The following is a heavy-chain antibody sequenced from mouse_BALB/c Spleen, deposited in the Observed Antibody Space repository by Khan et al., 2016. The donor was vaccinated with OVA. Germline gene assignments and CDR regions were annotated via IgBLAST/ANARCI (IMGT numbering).Heavy chain of an antibody. CDR3: VRDRAYYCSDGWFTY. D-gene: IGHD1-1*01. J-gene: IGHJ3*01. V-gene: IGHV1-4*01. CDR1: GNTFTSYT. Sequence: QVQLKQSGAELARPGASVKMSCKASGNTFTSYTIHWIKLRPGQGLEWIGYINPSNGYTNYNQKFKDKATLTADKSSTTASMQLSSLTTDDSAVYIWVRDRAYYCSDGWFTYWGQGTLVTVSA. CDR2: INPSNGYT.